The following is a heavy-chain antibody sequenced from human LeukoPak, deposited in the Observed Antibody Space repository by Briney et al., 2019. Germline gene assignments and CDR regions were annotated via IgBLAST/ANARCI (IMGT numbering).Heavy chain of an antibody. V-gene: IGHV3-74*01. CDR1: GFTFSNYW. CDR2: IKTDGTSI. Sequence: PGGSLRLSCAASGFTFSNYWMHRVRQAPGKELVWVSRIKTDGTSITYADSVKGRFTISRDNAKNTLNLQMNSLRAEDTAVYYCGREGHYDSRGPDYWGQGTLVTVSS. CDR3: GREGHYDSRGPDY. D-gene: IGHD3-22*01. J-gene: IGHJ4*02.